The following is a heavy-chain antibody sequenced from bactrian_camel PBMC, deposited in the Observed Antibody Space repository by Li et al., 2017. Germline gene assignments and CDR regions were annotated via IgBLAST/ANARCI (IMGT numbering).Heavy chain of an antibody. CDR3: ATGYGGSWYWGLYEYNY. CDR2: IHSDGSMT. Sequence: HVQLVESGGGLVQPGGSLRLSCAASGFTWSSSYISWVRQAPGKGLEWVSSIHSDGSMTAYADSVKGRVTISRDNAKNTVYLQMNSLKSEDTALYYCATGYGGSWYWGLYEYNYWGQGTQVTVS. V-gene: IGHV3-2*01. D-gene: IGHD6*01. CDR1: GFTWSSSY. J-gene: IGHJ4*01.